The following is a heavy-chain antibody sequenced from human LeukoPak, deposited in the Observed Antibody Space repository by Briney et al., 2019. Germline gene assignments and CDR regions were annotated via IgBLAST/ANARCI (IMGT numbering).Heavy chain of an antibody. D-gene: IGHD1-26*01. V-gene: IGHV4-38-2*02. Sequence: SETLSLICTVSGYSIRTDYYWGWIRQPPGKGPEWIGTIYKSGNTYYNPSLRSRVTISVDTSKNQFSLKLSSVTAADTAVYYCARVTVGAIFDYWGQGTLVTVSS. CDR1: GYSIRTDYY. J-gene: IGHJ4*02. CDR3: ARVTVGAIFDY. CDR2: IYKSGNT.